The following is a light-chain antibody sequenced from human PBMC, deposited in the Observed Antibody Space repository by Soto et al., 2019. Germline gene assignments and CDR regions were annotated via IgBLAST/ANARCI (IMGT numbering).Light chain of an antibody. V-gene: IGLV2-14*01. CDR2: DVT. Sequence: QSVLTQPASVSGSPGQSITISCTGTGSDVGGYNYVSWYQQHPVKAPKLMIYDVTNRPSGVSDRFSGSKSGNTASLTISGFRAEDEADYYCSSYKSSSHPYGFGSGPKVTAL. CDR3: SSYKSSSHPYG. CDR1: GSDVGGYNY. J-gene: IGLJ1*01.